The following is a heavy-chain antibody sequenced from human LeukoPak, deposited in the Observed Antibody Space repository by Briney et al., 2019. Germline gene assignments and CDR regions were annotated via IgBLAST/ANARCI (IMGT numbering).Heavy chain of an antibody. J-gene: IGHJ4*02. Sequence: GGSLRLSCATSGFTFSSATMMWVRQAPGKGLEWVSYISSSGSTIYYADSVKGRFTISRDNAKNSLYLQMNSLRAEDTAVYYCARDVAPIDYWGQGALVTVSS. CDR3: ARDVAPIDY. CDR1: GFTFSSAT. CDR2: ISSSGSTI. V-gene: IGHV3-48*04.